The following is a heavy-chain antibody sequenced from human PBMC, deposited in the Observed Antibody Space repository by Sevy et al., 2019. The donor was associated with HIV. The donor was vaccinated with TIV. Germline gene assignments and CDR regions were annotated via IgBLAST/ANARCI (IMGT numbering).Heavy chain of an antibody. J-gene: IGHJ4*02. CDR3: ARDQFSYFDY. V-gene: IGHV3-74*01. D-gene: IGHD3-3*01. Sequence: GGSLRLSCTASGFTFSTYAMYWVRQAPGKGLEWVSRINSDGSITDYADSVKGRFTMSRDNAKNTLYLQMNSLRAEDTAVYYCARDQFSYFDYWGQGTLVTVSS. CDR1: GFTFSTYA. CDR2: INSDGSIT.